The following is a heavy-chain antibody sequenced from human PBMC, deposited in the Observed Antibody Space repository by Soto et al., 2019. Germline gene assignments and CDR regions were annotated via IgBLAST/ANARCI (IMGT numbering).Heavy chain of an antibody. CDR2: IIPIFGTA. J-gene: IGHJ4*02. CDR3: ARDMSPPRYCSSTSCYGGGGFDY. V-gene: IGHV1-69*13. Sequence: GASVKVSCKASGGTFSSYAISWVRQAPGQGLEWMGGIIPIFGTANYAQKFQGRVTITADESTSTAYMELSSLRSEDTAVYYCARDMSPPRYCSSTSCYGGGGFDYWGQGTLVTVSS. D-gene: IGHD2-2*01. CDR1: GGTFSSYA.